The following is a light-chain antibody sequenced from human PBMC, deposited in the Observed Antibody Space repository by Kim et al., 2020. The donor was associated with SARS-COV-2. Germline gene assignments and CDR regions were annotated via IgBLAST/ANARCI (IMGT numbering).Light chain of an antibody. CDR1: QDIRRY. CDR2: AAS. Sequence: SASVRDRVTSTCRASQDIRRYLAWYQQPPGKAPKLLIYAASTVQNGVPSRFSGSGSGTEFTLTINSRQPEEFATYYCQQLDSYPRTFGGGTKLEIK. V-gene: IGKV1-9*01. J-gene: IGKJ4*01. CDR3: QQLDSYPRT.